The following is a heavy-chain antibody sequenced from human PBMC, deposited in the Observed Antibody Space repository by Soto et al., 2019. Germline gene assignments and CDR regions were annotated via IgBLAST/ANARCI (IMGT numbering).Heavy chain of an antibody. Sequence: ASVKVSCKASGGTFSTSAISWVRQAPGQGLEWMGGFIPIFPTPDYAHKFQGRLTITADESTSTAYMELSGLKSDDTAVYYCARNKDGLQLGGNYYSFLAVGGQGTRVPVSS. D-gene: IGHD3-10*01. CDR1: GGTFSTSA. V-gene: IGHV1-69*13. CDR3: ARNKDGLQLGGNYYSFLAV. CDR2: FIPIFPTP. J-gene: IGHJ6*02.